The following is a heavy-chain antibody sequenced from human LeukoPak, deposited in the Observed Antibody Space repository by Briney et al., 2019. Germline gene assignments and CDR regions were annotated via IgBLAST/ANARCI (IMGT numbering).Heavy chain of an antibody. V-gene: IGHV3-30-3*01. Sequence: GGSLRLSCAASGFIFSNYPMHWVRQAPGKGLEWVAVISADGNNEHYADSAKGRFTLSRDNAKSTAYLQMNSLRSEDTAVYYCARNDPDSSEDWGQGTLVTVS. D-gene: IGHD3-22*01. CDR1: GFIFSNYP. CDR3: ARNDPDSSED. CDR2: ISADGNNE. J-gene: IGHJ4*02.